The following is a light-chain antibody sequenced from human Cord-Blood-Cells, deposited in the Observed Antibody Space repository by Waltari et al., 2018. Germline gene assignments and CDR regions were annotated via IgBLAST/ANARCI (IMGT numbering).Light chain of an antibody. CDR1: SGHSSYA. Sequence: QLVLTQSPSASASLGASVKLTCTLSSGHSSYAIAWHQQQPEKGPRYLMKLNSGGSHSKGDGIPDRFSGSSSVAERYLTISSLQSEDEADYYCQTWGTGIGVFGGGTKLTVL. V-gene: IGLV4-69*01. CDR3: QTWGTGIGV. J-gene: IGLJ3*02. CDR2: LNSGGSH.